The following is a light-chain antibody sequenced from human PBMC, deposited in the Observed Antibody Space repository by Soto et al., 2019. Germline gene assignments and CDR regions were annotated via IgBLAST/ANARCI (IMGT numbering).Light chain of an antibody. J-gene: IGKJ3*01. CDR3: QQSYSTPFT. CDR1: QSISNY. Sequence: DIQMTQSPSSLSVSVGDSVTITCRASQSISNYLNWYQQKPGKAPKLLVYAASSLQSGVPSRFSGSGSGTDFTLTISSLQPEDFATYYCQQSYSTPFTFGPGTNVDIK. CDR2: AAS. V-gene: IGKV1-39*01.